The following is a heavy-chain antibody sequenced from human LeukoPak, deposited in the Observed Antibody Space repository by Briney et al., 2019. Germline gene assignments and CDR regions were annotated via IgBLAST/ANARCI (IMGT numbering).Heavy chain of an antibody. D-gene: IGHD4-17*01. J-gene: IGHJ4*02. V-gene: IGHV3-23*01. CDR2: ISGSGGST. Sequence: GGSLRLSCAASGFTFSSFAMSWVRQAPGKGLEWVSAISGSGGSTYYADSVKGRFTIPRDNSKNTLYLQMNSLRAEDTAVYYCAKHGDYVVGPLDYWGQGTLVTVSS. CDR1: GFTFSSFA. CDR3: AKHGDYVVGPLDY.